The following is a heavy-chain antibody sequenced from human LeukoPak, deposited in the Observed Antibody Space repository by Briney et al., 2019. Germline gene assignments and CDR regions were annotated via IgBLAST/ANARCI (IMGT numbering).Heavy chain of an antibody. CDR1: GGSISSSSY. Sequence: SETLSLTCTVSGGSISSSSYWAWIRQPPGKGLEWIGNIYYSGSTYYNPSLKSRVTISVDTSKNQFSLKLSSVTAADTAVYYCARDRQGFDYWGQGTLVTVSS. CDR2: IYYSGST. V-gene: IGHV4-39*07. CDR3: ARDRQGFDY. J-gene: IGHJ4*02.